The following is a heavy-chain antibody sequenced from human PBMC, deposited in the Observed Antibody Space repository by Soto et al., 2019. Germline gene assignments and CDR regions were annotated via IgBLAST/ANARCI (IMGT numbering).Heavy chain of an antibody. CDR1: GFSCSTYA. V-gene: IGHV3-23*01. J-gene: IGHJ4*02. D-gene: IGHD3-10*01. Sequence: SLRLSCAASGFSCSTYAMSWVRQAPGKGLEWVSTISARGDIIYYADSVKGRFTISRDNSRNTLYLQMKSLRAEDTAIYYCAKDRGDGAYWGRGTLVTVSS. CDR2: ISARGDII. CDR3: AKDRGDGAY.